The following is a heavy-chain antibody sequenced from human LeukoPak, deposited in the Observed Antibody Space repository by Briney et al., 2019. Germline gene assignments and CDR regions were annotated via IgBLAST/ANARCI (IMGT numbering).Heavy chain of an antibody. J-gene: IGHJ4*02. CDR1: GFTFSSYT. V-gene: IGHV3-64*01. D-gene: IGHD5-18*01. CDR3: ATEDHVYSYGSFDY. Sequence: PGGSLRLSCAASGFTFSSYTIRWVRQAPGKGLEYVSAISGNGGDTYYANSVKGRFTISRDNSKNTLYLQMGSLRPEDMAVYYCATEDHVYSYGSFDYWGQGTLVTVSS. CDR2: ISGNGGDT.